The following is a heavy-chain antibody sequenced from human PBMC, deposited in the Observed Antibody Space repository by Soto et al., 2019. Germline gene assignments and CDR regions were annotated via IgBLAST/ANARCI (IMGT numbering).Heavy chain of an antibody. D-gene: IGHD3-22*01. CDR1: GFTSSNDG. CDR3: VKPKEHFYDSSPGET. CDR2: ISFDGNNI. Sequence: PGGSLRLSCAASGFTSSNDGTHWVRQAPGQGLEWVAIISFDGNNIYYADSVKGRFTISRDNSKNMVFLQMNSLRPEDTAVYYCVKPKEHFYDSSPGETWGQGTPVTVSS. V-gene: IGHV3-30*18. J-gene: IGHJ5*02.